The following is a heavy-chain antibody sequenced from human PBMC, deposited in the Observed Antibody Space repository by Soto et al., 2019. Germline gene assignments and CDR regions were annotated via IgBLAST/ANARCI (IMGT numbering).Heavy chain of an antibody. V-gene: IGHV3-21*01. J-gene: IGHJ4*02. Sequence: GGSLRLSCAASGFTFSSYSMNWVRQAPGKGLEWVSSISSSSSYIYYADSVKGRFTISRDNAKNSLYLQMNSLRAEDTAVYYCARVGDYYDSSGYSLDYWGQGTLVTVSS. CDR1: GFTFSSYS. CDR2: ISSSSSYI. CDR3: ARVGDYYDSSGYSLDY. D-gene: IGHD3-22*01.